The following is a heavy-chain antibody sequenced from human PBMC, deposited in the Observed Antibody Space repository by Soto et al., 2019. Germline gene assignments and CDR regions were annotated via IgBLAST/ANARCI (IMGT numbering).Heavy chain of an antibody. CDR3: GRQKGTDGMDV. V-gene: IGHV6-1*01. CDR2: TYYRSKWYS. Sequence: SPTLSLTCAISGDSVSSNSVAWNWIRQSPSRGLEWLGRTYYRSKWYSDYAVSVKSRVTIKPDTSKNQLPLQLNSVTPEDTAVYYCGRQKGTDGMDVWGQETTVTVSS. CDR1: GDSVSSNSVA. D-gene: IGHD3-10*01. J-gene: IGHJ6*02.